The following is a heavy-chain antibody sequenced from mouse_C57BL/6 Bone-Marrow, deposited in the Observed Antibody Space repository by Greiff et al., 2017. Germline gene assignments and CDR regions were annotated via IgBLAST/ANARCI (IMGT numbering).Heavy chain of an antibody. D-gene: IGHD1-1*01. CDR3: ARYKEAAVVRFPMAY. CDR1: GYTFTEYT. Sequence: QVQLQQSGAELVKPGASVRLSCKASGYTFTEYTINWVKQGSGQGLDGIGWFFPGSGSIKYKEKFKDKATLPADKSSSTVYMELSRLTSEDSAVYFCARYKEAAVVRFPMAYWGQGTVVTVSA. CDR2: FFPGSGSI. V-gene: IGHV1-62-2*01. J-gene: IGHJ3*01.